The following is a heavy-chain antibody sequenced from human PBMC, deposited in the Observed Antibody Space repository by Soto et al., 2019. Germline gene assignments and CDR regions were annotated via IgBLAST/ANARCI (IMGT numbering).Heavy chain of an antibody. CDR3: ARHRNGSGSYPDY. V-gene: IGHV3-30-3*01. J-gene: IGHJ4*02. CDR2: ISYDGSNK. D-gene: IGHD3-10*01. CDR1: GFTFSSYA. Sequence: GWSLRLSCAASGFTFSSYAMHWVRQAPGKGLEWVAFISYDGSNKYYADSVKGRFTISRDNSKNTLYLQMNSLRAEDTAVYYCARHRNGSGSYPDYWGQGTLVTVSS.